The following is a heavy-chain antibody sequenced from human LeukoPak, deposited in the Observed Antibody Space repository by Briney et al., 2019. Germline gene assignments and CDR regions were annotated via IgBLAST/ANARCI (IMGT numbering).Heavy chain of an antibody. CDR1: GFTSSGDW. CDR2: FYSGGGT. V-gene: IGHV3-53*01. Sequence: GGSLRLSCAVSGFTSSGDWMHWVRQAPGKGLEWVSVFYSGGGTYYADSVKGRFTISRDNSKNTLYLQMNSLRAEDTAVYYCARGPTVRGLIRYYFDYWGQGTLVTVSS. CDR3: ARGPTVRGLIRYYFDY. D-gene: IGHD3-10*01. J-gene: IGHJ4*02.